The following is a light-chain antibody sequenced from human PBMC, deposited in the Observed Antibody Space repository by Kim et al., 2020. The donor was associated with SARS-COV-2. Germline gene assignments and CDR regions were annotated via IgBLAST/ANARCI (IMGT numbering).Light chain of an antibody. CDR1: SPNIGRNS. J-gene: IGLJ2*01. CDR3: AAWDDSLNGPV. Sequence: GERVTLSCSGSSPNIGRNSVNWYPQLPGTAPKPLIYSNNQRPSGVPDRFSGSKSGTSASLAISGLQSEDEADYFCAAWDDSLNGPVFGGGTQLTVL. CDR2: SNN. V-gene: IGLV1-44*01.